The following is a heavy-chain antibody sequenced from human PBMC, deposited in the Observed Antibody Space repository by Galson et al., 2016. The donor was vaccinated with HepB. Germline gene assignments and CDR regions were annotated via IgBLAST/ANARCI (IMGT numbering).Heavy chain of an antibody. CDR3: AHSSGWYFFDH. Sequence: SETLSLTCGVYGESFSGNYWSWIRQPPGKGLEWIGEINRSGTTNHNPSLKSRVTLSVDTSKKENSLKLNSVTAADTAVYYCAHSSGWYFFDHWGQGTPVTVSS. V-gene: IGHV4-34*01. CDR1: GESFSGNY. J-gene: IGHJ4*02. D-gene: IGHD6-19*01. CDR2: INRSGTT.